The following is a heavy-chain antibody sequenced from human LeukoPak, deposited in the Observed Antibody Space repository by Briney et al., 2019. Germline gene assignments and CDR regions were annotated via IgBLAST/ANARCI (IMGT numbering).Heavy chain of an antibody. CDR3: ARGSSSLGY. CDR2: IYSGGST. Sequence: GGSLRLSCAVSGFTVSNNYMSWVRQAPGKGLEWVSIIYSGGSTYYAASVKGRFTISRDNSKNTMYLQMNSLRAEDTAVYYCARGSSSLGYWGQGTLVTVSS. J-gene: IGHJ4*02. D-gene: IGHD6-13*01. CDR1: GFTVSNNY. V-gene: IGHV3-66*01.